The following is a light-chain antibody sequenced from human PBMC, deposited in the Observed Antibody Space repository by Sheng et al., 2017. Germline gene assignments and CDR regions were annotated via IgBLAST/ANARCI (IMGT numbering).Light chain of an antibody. CDR2: GAS. CDR1: QSVSTN. J-gene: IGKJ3*01. CDR3: QHRSS. Sequence: EIVMTQSPATLSLSPGERATLSCRASQSVSTNVAWYQQKPGLAPRLLIYGASSRATGFPARLSGSGSGTEFTLTISSLEPEDFAVYYCQHRSSFGPGTKVDIK. V-gene: IGKV3D-15*01.